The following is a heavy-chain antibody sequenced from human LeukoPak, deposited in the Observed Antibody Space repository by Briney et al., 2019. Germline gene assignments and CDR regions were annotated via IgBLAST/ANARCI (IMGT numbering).Heavy chain of an antibody. Sequence: GGSLRLSCAASGFAFSGYAMSWVRQAPGKGLEWVSVISGSGDTTYYADSVKGRFTISRDNSKNTLYLRMNSLRAEDTAVYYCAKEPAHCGRDCRSLSDYWGQGTLVTVSS. V-gene: IGHV3-23*01. CDR3: AKEPAHCGRDCRSLSDY. CDR1: GFAFSGYA. CDR2: ISGSGDTT. D-gene: IGHD2-21*02. J-gene: IGHJ4*02.